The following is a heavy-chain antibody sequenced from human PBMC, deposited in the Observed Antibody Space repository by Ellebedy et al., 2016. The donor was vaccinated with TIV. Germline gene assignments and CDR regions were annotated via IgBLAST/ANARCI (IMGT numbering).Heavy chain of an antibody. D-gene: IGHD3-10*01. CDR3: ARGGSSGSSDY. CDR2: ISSDGSNK. V-gene: IGHV3-30*03. CDR1: GFTFRSHG. J-gene: IGHJ4*02. Sequence: GGSLRLSXVASGFTFRSHGIYWVRQAPGKGLEWVAVISSDGSNKYYADSVKGRFTTSRDNSKNTLYLQMNSLGTDDMAVYYCARGGSSGSSDYWGQGTLVTVSS.